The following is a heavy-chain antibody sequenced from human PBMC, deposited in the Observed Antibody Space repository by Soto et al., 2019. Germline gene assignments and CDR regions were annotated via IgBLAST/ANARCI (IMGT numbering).Heavy chain of an antibody. J-gene: IGHJ6*02. CDR3: AKGRSYYYYYGVDV. CDR1: GFPFSNYA. Sequence: GGSLRLSCAASGFPFSNYARSWVRQDTGKGLEWVSAIIDSGGSTYYADSVKGRFTISRDNSKSTLYLQMNSLRAEDTALYYCAKGRSYYYYYGVDVWGQGTTVTVSS. V-gene: IGHV3-23*01. CDR2: IIDSGGST.